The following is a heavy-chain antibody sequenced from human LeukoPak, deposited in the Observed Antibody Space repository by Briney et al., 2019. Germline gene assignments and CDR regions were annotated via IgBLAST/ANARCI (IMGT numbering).Heavy chain of an antibody. CDR3: ARDDSPTLTGPAYYDAFDI. D-gene: IGHD4-11*01. V-gene: IGHV3-7*01. CDR2: IRRDGSQI. J-gene: IGHJ3*02. Sequence: PGGSLRLSCAASGFTFSNYWMTRVRQAPGKGLEWVANIRRDGSQIHYVDSVKGRFTISRDNAKNSLSLQMNSLRAEDTAIYYCARDDSPTLTGPAYYDAFDIWGQGIMVTVSS. CDR1: GFTFSNYW.